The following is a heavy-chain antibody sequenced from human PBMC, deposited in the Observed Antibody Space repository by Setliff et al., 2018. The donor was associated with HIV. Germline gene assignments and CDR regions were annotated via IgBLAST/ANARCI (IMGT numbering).Heavy chain of an antibody. CDR1: GYTFTSYG. CDR2: INPNSGGT. V-gene: IGHV1-18*01. Sequence: ASVKVSCKASGYTFTSYGISWVRQAPGQGLEWMGWINPNSGGTNYAQKFQGRVTITRDTSASTAYMELSSLRSEDTAVYYCARVWFGETIFDYWGQGTLVTVSS. D-gene: IGHD3-10*01. J-gene: IGHJ4*02. CDR3: ARVWFGETIFDY.